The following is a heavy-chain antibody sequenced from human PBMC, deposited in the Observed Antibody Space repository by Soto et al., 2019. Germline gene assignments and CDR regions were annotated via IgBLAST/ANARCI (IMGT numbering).Heavy chain of an antibody. Sequence: GGSLRLSCVASGFVFKNYEMNWVRQAPGKWLEWISYISNSGNTIYVADSMRGRFTISRDNAKNSLFLQMNSLRADDTAVYYCARDIDNRDYYYGLDVWGQGXTVTVSS. V-gene: IGHV3-48*03. J-gene: IGHJ6*02. CDR2: ISNSGNTI. CDR1: GFVFKNYE. D-gene: IGHD1-20*01. CDR3: ARDIDNRDYYYGLDV.